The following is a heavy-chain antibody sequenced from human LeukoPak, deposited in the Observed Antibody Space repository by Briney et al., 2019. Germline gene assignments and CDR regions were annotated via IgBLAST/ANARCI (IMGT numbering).Heavy chain of an antibody. J-gene: IGHJ4*02. D-gene: IGHD6-19*01. Sequence: ASVKVSCKASGYTFTNFYITWVRQAPGQGLEWMGWISAYNGNTNYAQKLQGRVTMTTDTSTSTAYMELRSLRSDDTAVYYCARAAVSRVSVAGDFDYWGQGTLVTVSS. CDR1: GYTFTNFY. CDR3: ARAAVSRVSVAGDFDY. CDR2: ISAYNGNT. V-gene: IGHV1-18*01.